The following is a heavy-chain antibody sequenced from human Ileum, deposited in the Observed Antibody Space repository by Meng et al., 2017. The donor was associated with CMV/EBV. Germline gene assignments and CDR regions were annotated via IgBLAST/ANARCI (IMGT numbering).Heavy chain of an antibody. CDR3: ARGWTIVSTPYWYFDL. CDR2: THYRGSP. V-gene: IGHV4-61*08. D-gene: IGHD4/OR15-4a*01. CDR1: GASVSSGDYY. Sequence: SETLSLTCSVSGASVSSGDYYWNWIRQPPGKGLEWIGYTHYRGSPNYNPSLKSRVTISLDTSKNQFSLRLSSATAADTAVYYCARGWTIVSTPYWYFDLWGRGTQVTVSS. J-gene: IGHJ2*01.